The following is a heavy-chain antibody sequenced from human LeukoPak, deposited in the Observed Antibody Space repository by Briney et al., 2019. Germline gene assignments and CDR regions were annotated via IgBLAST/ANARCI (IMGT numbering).Heavy chain of an antibody. CDR1: GFTVSSNY. D-gene: IGHD3-3*01. Sequence: GGSLRLSCAASGFTVSSNYMSWVRQAPGKGLEWVSVIYSGGSTYYADSVKGRFTISRDNSKNTLYLQMNSLRAEDTAVYYCAKDAKPRFLPQNWFDPWGQGTLVTVSS. V-gene: IGHV3-53*01. CDR2: IYSGGST. CDR3: AKDAKPRFLPQNWFDP. J-gene: IGHJ5*02.